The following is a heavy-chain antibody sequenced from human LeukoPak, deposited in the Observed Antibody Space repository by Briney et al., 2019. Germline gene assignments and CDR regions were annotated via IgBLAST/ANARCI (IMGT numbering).Heavy chain of an antibody. J-gene: IGHJ6*03. CDR1: GYTFTSYY. D-gene: IGHD2-2*01. CDR3: ARARDIVVPTSYYYMDV. Sequence: GASVKVSCKASGYTFTSYYMHWVRQAPGQGLEWMGIINPSGGSTSYAQKFQGRVTMTRDTSTSTVYMELSSLRSEDTAVYYCARARDIVVPTSYYYMDVWGKGTTVTVSS. V-gene: IGHV1-46*01. CDR2: INPSGGST.